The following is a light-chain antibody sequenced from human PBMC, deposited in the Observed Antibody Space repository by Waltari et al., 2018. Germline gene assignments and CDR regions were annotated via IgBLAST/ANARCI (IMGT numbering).Light chain of an antibody. V-gene: IGKV1-39*01. CDR1: HSVSTH. CDR2: SAS. CDR3: QETYTPPWT. J-gene: IGKJ1*01. Sequence: DIQMTQSPLSLSASVGDRVTVTCRASHSVSTHLNWYQHKPGKAPELLVYSASFLETGVPSRFSAGGSGTDFNFTITAVQPEDFATYYCQETYTPPWTFGPGTRLEIK.